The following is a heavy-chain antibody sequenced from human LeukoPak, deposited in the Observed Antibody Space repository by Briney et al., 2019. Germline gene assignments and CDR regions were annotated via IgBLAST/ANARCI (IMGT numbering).Heavy chain of an antibody. Sequence: SGVSLRLSCAASGFTFSSYGMHWVRQAPGKGLEWVSDQSDTGAYTNYVGSAKGRFTISRDNSKNTLWLQMNSLRAEDTAVHYCARKWNGGFDIWSQGTMVTVSS. J-gene: IGHJ3*02. CDR3: ARKWNGGFDI. CDR2: QSDTGAYT. CDR1: GFTFSSYG. D-gene: IGHD1-1*01. V-gene: IGHV3-23*01.